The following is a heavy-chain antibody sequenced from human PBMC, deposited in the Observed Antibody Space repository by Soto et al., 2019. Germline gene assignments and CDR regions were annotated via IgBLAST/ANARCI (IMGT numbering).Heavy chain of an antibody. Sequence: QVQLVQSGAEVKKPGASVKVSCKASGYTFTSYGISWVRQAPGQGLEWMGWISAYNGNTNYAQKLQGRVTMTTDTTTTTAYMERRSLRSDDTAVYYCASGVGELSYYYYYGMDVWGQGTTVTVSS. CDR1: GYTFTSYG. D-gene: IGHD3-10*01. V-gene: IGHV1-18*01. J-gene: IGHJ6*02. CDR3: ASGVGELSYYYYYGMDV. CDR2: ISAYNGNT.